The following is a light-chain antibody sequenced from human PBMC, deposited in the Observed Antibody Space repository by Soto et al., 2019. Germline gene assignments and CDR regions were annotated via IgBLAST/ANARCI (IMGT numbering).Light chain of an antibody. CDR3: CSYAGSYTYV. V-gene: IGLV2-11*01. CDR1: SNDAGGYYL. Sequence: QSVLTQPASVSGSPGQSITISCTGVSNDAGGYYLVSWYQQHPGQAPKLLLSSVSKRPSGVPDRFSGSKSGNTASLTISGLQAEDEADYYCCSYAGSYTYVFGTGTKVTVL. CDR2: SVS. J-gene: IGLJ1*01.